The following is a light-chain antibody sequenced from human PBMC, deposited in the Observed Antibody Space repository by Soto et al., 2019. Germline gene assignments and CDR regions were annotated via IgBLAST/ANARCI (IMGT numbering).Light chain of an antibody. CDR3: QQANSFPDT. J-gene: IGKJ2*01. CDR2: AAS. CDR1: QGISSY. Sequence: IQLTQSPSSLSASVGDRVTITCRASQGISSYLAWYQQKPGKAPKLLIYAASTLQSGVPSRFSGSGSGTDFTLTISSLQPEDFATYYCQQANSFPDTFGQGTKLEIK. V-gene: IGKV1-9*01.